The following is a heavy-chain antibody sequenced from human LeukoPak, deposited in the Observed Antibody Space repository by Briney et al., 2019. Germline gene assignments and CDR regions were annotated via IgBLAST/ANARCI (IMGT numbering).Heavy chain of an antibody. CDR2: IYASGTT. J-gene: IGHJ6*03. V-gene: IGHV4-61*02. Sequence: SETLSLTCTVSGDSISSGNSYWSWIRQPAGKGLEWIGRIYASGTTHYIPSLKSRVTISVDTSKNQFSLMLISVTAADTAVYYCARCFSHCTLTPMDVWGKGTTVTVSS. D-gene: IGHD2-8*01. CDR3: ARCFSHCTLTPMDV. CDR1: GDSISSGNSY.